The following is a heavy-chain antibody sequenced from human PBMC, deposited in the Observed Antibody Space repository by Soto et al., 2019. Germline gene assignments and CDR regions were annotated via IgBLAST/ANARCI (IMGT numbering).Heavy chain of an antibody. D-gene: IGHD1-7*01. CDR1: GYTFTSYG. Sequence: ASVKVSCKASGYTFTSYGISWVRQAPGQGLEWMGWISAYNGNANYAQKLQGRVSMTTDTSTSTAYMELRSLRSDDTAEHDCARDLLTGTTGSAGDFDYWGQGTLVTVCS. CDR2: ISAYNGNA. J-gene: IGHJ4*02. V-gene: IGHV1-18*01. CDR3: ARDLLTGTTGSAGDFDY.